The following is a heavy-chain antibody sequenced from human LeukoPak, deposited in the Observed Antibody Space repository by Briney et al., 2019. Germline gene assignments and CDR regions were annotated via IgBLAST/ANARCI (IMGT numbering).Heavy chain of an antibody. Sequence: GGTLRLSCAASGFTFSNAWMSWVRQAPGKGLEWVVRIYNKTDGGTTDYAAPVKGRFTISRDDSKNTLYLQMNSLKTEDTAVYYCTTVPVTTVTTSWFDPWGQGTLVTVSS. D-gene: IGHD4-11*01. CDR2: IYNKTDGGTT. V-gene: IGHV3-15*01. J-gene: IGHJ5*02. CDR3: TTVPVTTVTTSWFDP. CDR1: GFTFSNAW.